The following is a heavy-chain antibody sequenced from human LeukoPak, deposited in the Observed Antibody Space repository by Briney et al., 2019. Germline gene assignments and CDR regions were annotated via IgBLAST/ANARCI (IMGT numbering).Heavy chain of an antibody. J-gene: IGHJ3*02. CDR1: GITFTSSS. CDR3: ARKLVYCSSTSCYELGDAFDI. CDR2: ISSSSSYI. V-gene: IGHV3-21*01. D-gene: IGHD2-2*01. Sequence: PGGSLRLSCAASGITFTSSSMNWVRQAPGKGLEWVSSISSSSSYIYYADSVKGRFTISRDNAKNSLYLQMNSLRAEDTAVYYCARKLVYCSSTSCYELGDAFDIWGQGTMVTVSS.